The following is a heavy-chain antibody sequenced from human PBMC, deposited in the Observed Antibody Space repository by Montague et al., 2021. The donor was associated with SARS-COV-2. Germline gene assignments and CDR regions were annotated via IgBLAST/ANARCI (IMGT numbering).Heavy chain of an antibody. Sequence: SLRLSCAASGFTFNTYGMSWVRQASGQGLEWVSCISGSGGTYYAGSVKGRFAISRGTSNNTLYLQMNSLRAKDTATYYCAKQRGTITTTFDYWGQGSLVTVSS. CDR3: AKQRGTITTTFDY. CDR2: ISGSGGT. CDR1: GFTFNTYG. J-gene: IGHJ4*02. D-gene: IGHD1-1*01. V-gene: IGHV3-23*01.